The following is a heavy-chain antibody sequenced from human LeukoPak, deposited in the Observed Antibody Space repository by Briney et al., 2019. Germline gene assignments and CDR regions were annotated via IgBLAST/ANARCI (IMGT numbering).Heavy chain of an antibody. V-gene: IGHV3-23*01. CDR3: AKGLLITILGSLDY. CDR1: GFTFNNYA. D-gene: IGHD3-3*01. J-gene: IGHJ4*02. Sequence: TGGSLRLSCAASGFTFNNYAMSWVRQAPGKGLEWVSGITGSGRTTYYADSVKGRFTISRDNSKNSLYLQINSLRAEDTAVYYCAKGLLITILGSLDYWGQGTLVTVSS. CDR2: ITGSGRTT.